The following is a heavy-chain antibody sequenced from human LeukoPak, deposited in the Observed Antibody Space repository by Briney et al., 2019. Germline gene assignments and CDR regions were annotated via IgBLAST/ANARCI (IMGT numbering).Heavy chain of an antibody. J-gene: IGHJ5*02. CDR2: ISGSGGST. Sequence: GGSLRLSCAASGFTFSSYATSWVRQAPGKGLEWVSAISGSGGSTYYADSVKGRFTISRDNSKNTLYLQMNSLRAEDTAVYYCAKDRLIVVVPAAMNWFDPWGQGTLVTVSS. D-gene: IGHD2-2*01. CDR1: GFTFSSYA. V-gene: IGHV3-23*01. CDR3: AKDRLIVVVPAAMNWFDP.